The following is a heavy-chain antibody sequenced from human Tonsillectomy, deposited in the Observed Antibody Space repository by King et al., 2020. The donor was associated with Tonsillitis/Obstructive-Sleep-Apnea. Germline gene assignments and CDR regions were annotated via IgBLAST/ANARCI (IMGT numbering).Heavy chain of an antibody. V-gene: IGHV3-49*04. Sequence: VQLVESGGGLVQPGRSLRLSCTASGFTFGDYAMSWVRQAPGKGLEWVGFIRSKAYGGTTEYAASVKGRFSISRDESKSIAYLQMNSLKTEDTAVYYCTREGYYDFWRFDYWGQGTLVTVSS. D-gene: IGHD3-3*01. J-gene: IGHJ4*02. CDR2: IRSKAYGGTT. CDR1: GFTFGDYA. CDR3: TREGYYDFWRFDY.